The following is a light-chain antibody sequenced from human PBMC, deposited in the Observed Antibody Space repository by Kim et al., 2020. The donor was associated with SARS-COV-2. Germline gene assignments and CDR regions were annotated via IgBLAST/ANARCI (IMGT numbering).Light chain of an antibody. CDR2: NNK. Sequence: GTRVTIYCSGSSSNIGSKTVTWYQLLPGTAPKLLIYNNKQRPAGVPDRFSGSKSGTSASLAISGLQSEDEADYYCAAWDDRLNEGVFGGGTQLTVL. CDR3: AAWDDRLNEGV. CDR1: SSNIGSKT. J-gene: IGLJ2*01. V-gene: IGLV1-44*01.